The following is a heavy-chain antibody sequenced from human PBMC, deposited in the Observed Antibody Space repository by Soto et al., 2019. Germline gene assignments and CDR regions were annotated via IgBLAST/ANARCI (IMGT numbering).Heavy chain of an antibody. CDR3: ARVVLHDYGDPGPNYFDY. V-gene: IGHV1-46*03. CDR2: INPSGGST. Sequence: ASVKVSCKASGYTFSSYYMYWVRQAPGQGLEWMGIINPSGGSTSYAQKFQGRVTMTRDTSTSTVYMELSSLRSEDTAVYYCARVVLHDYGDPGPNYFDYRGQGTLVTVSS. J-gene: IGHJ4*02. D-gene: IGHD4-17*01. CDR1: GYTFSSYY.